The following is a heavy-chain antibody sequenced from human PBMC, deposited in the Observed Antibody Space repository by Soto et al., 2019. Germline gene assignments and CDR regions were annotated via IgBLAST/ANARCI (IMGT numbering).Heavy chain of an antibody. CDR1: GDTFSFYT. Sequence: QVQLVQSGAEVKKPGSSVKVSCKASGDTFSFYTINWVRQAPGLGLEWVGRINPILSMSNYAQKFQGRVTRTAAKSTSTAYMELRSLRSEDTARYYCATTYGSGYRAFDYWGQGALVTVSS. CDR3: ATTYGSGYRAFDY. J-gene: IGHJ4*02. CDR2: INPILSMS. D-gene: IGHD3-10*01. V-gene: IGHV1-69*02.